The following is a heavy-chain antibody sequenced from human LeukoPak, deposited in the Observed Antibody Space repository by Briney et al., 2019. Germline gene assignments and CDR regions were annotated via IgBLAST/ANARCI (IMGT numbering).Heavy chain of an antibody. D-gene: IGHD3/OR15-3a*01. CDR1: GGSISSGSYY. CDR3: ARGILAGLDY. J-gene: IGHJ4*02. CDR2: IYTSGST. Sequence: SGTLSLTCPVSGGSISSGSYYWSWIRQPAGKGLEWIGRIYTSGSTNYNPSLKSRVTISVDTSKNQFSLKLSSVTAADTAVYYCARGILAGLDYWGQGTLVTVSS. V-gene: IGHV4-61*02.